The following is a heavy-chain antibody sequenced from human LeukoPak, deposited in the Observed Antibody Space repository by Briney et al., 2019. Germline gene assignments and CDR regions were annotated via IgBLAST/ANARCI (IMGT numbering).Heavy chain of an antibody. CDR2: ISTYNGDV. Sequence: ASVKVSCTASGYTFNTYGISWVRQAPGQGLEWMGWISTYNGDVIYVQNLQGRVTMTTDTSTSTAYMELMSLISDDTAVYYCLRDAQRPRLTPDYWGQGTLVTVSS. V-gene: IGHV1-18*01. CDR1: GYTFNTYG. CDR3: LRDAQRPRLTPDY. D-gene: IGHD6-25*01. J-gene: IGHJ4*02.